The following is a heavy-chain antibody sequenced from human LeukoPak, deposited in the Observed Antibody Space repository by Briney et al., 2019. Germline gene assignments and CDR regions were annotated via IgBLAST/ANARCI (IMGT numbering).Heavy chain of an antibody. Sequence: ASVKVSCKVSGYTLTDLSMHWVRQAPGKGLEWMGGFDPEDGETIYAQKFQGRVTMTEDTSTDTAYMELSSLRSEDTAVYYCARARIYYDSSGPPDYWGQGTLVTVSS. J-gene: IGHJ4*02. CDR2: FDPEDGET. CDR1: GYTLTDLS. V-gene: IGHV1-24*01. CDR3: ARARIYYDSSGPPDY. D-gene: IGHD3-22*01.